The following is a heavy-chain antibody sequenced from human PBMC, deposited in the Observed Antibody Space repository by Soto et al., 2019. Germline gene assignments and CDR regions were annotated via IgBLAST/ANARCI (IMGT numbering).Heavy chain of an antibody. D-gene: IGHD6-19*01. J-gene: IGHJ5*02. Sequence: SETLSLTCTVSGGSISSYYWTWIRQPPGKGLEWIGFIYNSGSTHYNPSLRSRVTISVDTSKNQFSLKLSSVTAADTAVYYCARGGWYGWFDPWGQGTLVTVSS. V-gene: IGHV4-59*01. CDR2: IYNSGST. CDR3: ARGGWYGWFDP. CDR1: GGSISSYY.